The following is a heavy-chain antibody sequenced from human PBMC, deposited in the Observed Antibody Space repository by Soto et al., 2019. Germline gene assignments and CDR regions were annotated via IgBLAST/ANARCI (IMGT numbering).Heavy chain of an antibody. Sequence: GASMKVSCKTSGYTFTSYAMHWVRQAPGQRLEWMGWINAGNGNTKYSQKFQGRVTITRDTSASTAYMELSSLRSEDTAVYYCARLAAARPPNYYYYMDVWGKGTTVTVSS. CDR2: INAGNGNT. CDR3: ARLAAARPPNYYYYMDV. V-gene: IGHV1-3*01. D-gene: IGHD6-13*01. J-gene: IGHJ6*03. CDR1: GYTFTSYA.